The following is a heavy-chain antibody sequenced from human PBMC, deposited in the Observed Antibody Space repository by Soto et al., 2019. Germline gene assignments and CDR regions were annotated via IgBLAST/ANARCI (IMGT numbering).Heavy chain of an antibody. D-gene: IGHD3-22*01. Sequence: GGSLRLSCAASGFTFSSYVMSWVRQAPGKGLEWVSAISGSGGSTYYGDSVKGRFTISRDNSKNTLYLQMNSLRAEDTAVYYCAKVRADYYDSSGPIAYRGQGTFVTVSS. J-gene: IGHJ1*01. V-gene: IGHV3-23*01. CDR1: GFTFSSYV. CDR2: ISGSGGST. CDR3: AKVRADYYDSSGPIAY.